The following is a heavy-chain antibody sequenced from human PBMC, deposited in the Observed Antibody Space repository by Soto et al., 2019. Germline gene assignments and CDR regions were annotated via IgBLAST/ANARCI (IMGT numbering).Heavy chain of an antibody. CDR2: ISWNSGRI. D-gene: IGHD3-10*01. CDR3: ARSGEFSASDYFGF. V-gene: IGHV3-9*01. J-gene: IGHJ4*02. CDR1: GFTFDDYG. Sequence: EVQLVQYGGGWVQPGRSLRLSCGASGFTFDDYGMHWVRQAPGKGLEWVSSISWNSGRIGYADSVKGRFTISRDNVKNSLYLQMKSLRAEDTALYYCARSGEFSASDYFGFWGEGTLVAFSS.